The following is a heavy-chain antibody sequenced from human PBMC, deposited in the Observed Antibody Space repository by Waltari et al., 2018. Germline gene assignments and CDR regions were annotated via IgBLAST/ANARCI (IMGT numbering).Heavy chain of an antibody. V-gene: IGHV1-69*04. CDR2: IIPILGIA. CDR3: ARDSDYGDYAWFDP. J-gene: IGHJ5*02. D-gene: IGHD4-17*01. Sequence: QVQLVQSGAEVKKPGSSVKVSCKASGGTFSSYAISWVRQAPGQGLEWMGGIIPILGIANYAQKFQGRGTITADEATSTAYMELSSLRSEDTAVYYCARDSDYGDYAWFDPWGQGTLVTVSS. CDR1: GGTFSSYA.